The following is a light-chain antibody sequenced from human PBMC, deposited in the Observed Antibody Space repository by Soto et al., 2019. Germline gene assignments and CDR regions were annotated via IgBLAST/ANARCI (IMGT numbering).Light chain of an antibody. V-gene: IGKV3-15*01. Sequence: IVMTQSPPTLSVSPGERATLSCRASQSISDTLAWYQQKPGQAPRLLIYGASTRAPGFPARFSGSGSGTDFTLTISSLEPEDFALYYCQQRSNWPITFGQGTRLEIK. J-gene: IGKJ5*01. CDR3: QQRSNWPIT. CDR2: GAS. CDR1: QSISDT.